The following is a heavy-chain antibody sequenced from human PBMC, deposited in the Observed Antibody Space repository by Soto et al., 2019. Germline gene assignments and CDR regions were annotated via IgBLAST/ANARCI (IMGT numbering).Heavy chain of an antibody. CDR3: APTPRLLVP. V-gene: IGHV4-34*02. D-gene: IGHD2-8*02. Sequence: QAQLQQSGAGLLKPSETLSLTCTVSGGSFTGYFYSWIRQPPGKGLEWIGEINDGGITKYNPSLKSRVTMSADTAKKQFSLRLTSLTVADTAVYYCAPTPRLLVPWGQGSPVCVSS. CDR1: GGSFTGYF. CDR2: INDGGIT. J-gene: IGHJ5*02.